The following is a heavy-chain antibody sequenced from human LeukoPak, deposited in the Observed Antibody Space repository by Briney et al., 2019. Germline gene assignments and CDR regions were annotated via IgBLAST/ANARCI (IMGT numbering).Heavy chain of an antibody. Sequence: GESLKISCEASGYIFTTYWIGWVRQMPGKGLEWMGIIYPGDSDTRYSPSFQGQVTISVDKSISTAYLQWSSLKASDTAMYYCARQDYHILTGFDYWGQGTLVTVSS. V-gene: IGHV5-51*01. CDR1: GYIFTTYW. CDR3: ARQDYHILTGFDY. D-gene: IGHD3-9*01. CDR2: IYPGDSDT. J-gene: IGHJ4*02.